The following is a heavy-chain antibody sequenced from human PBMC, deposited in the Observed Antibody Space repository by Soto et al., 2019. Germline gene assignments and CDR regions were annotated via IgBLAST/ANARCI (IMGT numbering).Heavy chain of an antibody. V-gene: IGHV1-46*01. D-gene: IGHD6-13*01. Sequence: QVQLVQSGAEVKKPGASVKVSCKASGYIFSNYYIHWVRQAPGQGLEWMAIINPLPTSGSTNYAQEFPGGVTVTRDTSTSTVYMELSSLRSEDTAIYYCARDLAAAAYWGQGTLVTVSS. CDR2: INPLPTSGST. CDR1: GYIFSNYY. J-gene: IGHJ4*02. CDR3: ARDLAAAAY.